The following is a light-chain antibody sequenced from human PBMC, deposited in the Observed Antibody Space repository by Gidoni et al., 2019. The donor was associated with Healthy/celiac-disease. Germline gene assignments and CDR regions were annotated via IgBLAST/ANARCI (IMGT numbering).Light chain of an antibody. CDR1: QGISSY. CDR3: QQLNRYPLT. J-gene: IGKJ4*01. CDR2: AAS. Sequence: DIQLTQSPSFLSASVGDRVTITCRDRQGISSYLAWYQQKPGKAPKLLNYAASTLKSGVPSRFSGSGSGKEFTLTISRLQPEDFATYYCQQLNRYPLTFGGGTKVEIK. V-gene: IGKV1-9*01.